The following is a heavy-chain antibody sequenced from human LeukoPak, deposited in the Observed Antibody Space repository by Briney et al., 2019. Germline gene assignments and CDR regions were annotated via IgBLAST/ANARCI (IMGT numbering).Heavy chain of an antibody. CDR3: AKDTGVLWFGELFAYFDY. CDR2: ISWNSGSI. V-gene: IGHV3-9*01. Sequence: PGGSLRLSCAASGFTFDDYAMHWVRQAPGKGLEWVSGISWNSGSIGYADSVKGRFTISRDNAKNSLYLQMNSLRAEDTALYYCAKDTGVLWFGELFAYFDYWGQGTLVTVSS. J-gene: IGHJ4*02. D-gene: IGHD3-10*01. CDR1: GFTFDDYA.